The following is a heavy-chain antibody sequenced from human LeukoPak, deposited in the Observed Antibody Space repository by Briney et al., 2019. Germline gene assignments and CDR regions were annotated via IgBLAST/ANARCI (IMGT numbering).Heavy chain of an antibody. CDR3: ARDRPLTTVVIYGWFDP. Sequence: PGGSLRLSCAASGLTFSSYAMPWVRQAPGKGLEWVAVISYDGSNKYYADSVKGRFTISRDNSKNTLYLQMNSLRAEDTAVYYCARDRPLTTVVIYGWFDPWGQGTLVTVSS. J-gene: IGHJ5*02. CDR1: GLTFSSYA. D-gene: IGHD4-23*01. V-gene: IGHV3-30*04. CDR2: ISYDGSNK.